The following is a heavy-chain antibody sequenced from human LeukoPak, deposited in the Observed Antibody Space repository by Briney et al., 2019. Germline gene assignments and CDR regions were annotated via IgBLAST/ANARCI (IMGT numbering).Heavy chain of an antibody. J-gene: IGHJ4*02. D-gene: IGHD2-15*01. V-gene: IGHV1-2*02. CDR1: GYTFTGYY. CDR3: ARDCAPRPGGSCYSPCDY. CDR2: INPNSGGT. Sequence: GASVKVSCKTSGYTFTGYYMHWVRQAPGQGLEWMGWINPNSGGTNYAQKFQGRVTMTRDTSISTAYMELSRLRSDDTAVYYCARDCAPRPGGSCYSPCDYWGQGTLVTVSS.